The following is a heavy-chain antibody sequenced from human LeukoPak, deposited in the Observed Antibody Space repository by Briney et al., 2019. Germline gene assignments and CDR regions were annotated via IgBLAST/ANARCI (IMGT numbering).Heavy chain of an antibody. J-gene: IGHJ4*02. CDR2: ISSSGSTI. CDR3: AKLPGRYCSGGSCYVDY. CDR1: GFTFSDYY. V-gene: IGHV3-11*01. Sequence: PGGSLRLSCAASGFTFSDYYMSWIRQAPGKGLEWVSYISSSGSTIYYADSVKGRFTISRDNSKNTLYLQMNSLRAEDAAVYYCAKLPGRYCSGGSCYVDYWGQGTLVTVSS. D-gene: IGHD2-15*01.